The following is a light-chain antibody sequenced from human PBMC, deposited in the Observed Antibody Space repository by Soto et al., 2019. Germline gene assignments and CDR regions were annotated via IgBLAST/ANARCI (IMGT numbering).Light chain of an antibody. Sequence: QSVLTQPRSVSGSPGQSITISCTGTSSDVGGYDYVSWYQQHPGKAPKVMIYEVSNRPSGVSYRFSGSKSGNTASLTISGLQAEDEADYYCSSYTTSSTRVFGGGTKLTVL. J-gene: IGLJ2*01. V-gene: IGLV2-14*01. CDR2: EVS. CDR3: SSYTTSSTRV. CDR1: SSDVGGYDY.